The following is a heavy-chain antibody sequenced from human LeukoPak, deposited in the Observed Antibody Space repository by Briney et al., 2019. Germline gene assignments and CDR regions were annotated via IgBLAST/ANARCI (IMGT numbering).Heavy chain of an antibody. CDR1: GGSISIYY. CDR2: IYYSGKT. D-gene: IGHD4-17*01. Sequence: SETLSLTCTVSGGSISIYYWNWIRQPPGQELEWIGYIYYSGKTNYNASLKSRVTISVDTSKNQFSLNLNSVTAADTAVYFCARGATVTRFDYWGQGTLVTVSS. J-gene: IGHJ4*02. CDR3: ARGATVTRFDY. V-gene: IGHV4-59*01.